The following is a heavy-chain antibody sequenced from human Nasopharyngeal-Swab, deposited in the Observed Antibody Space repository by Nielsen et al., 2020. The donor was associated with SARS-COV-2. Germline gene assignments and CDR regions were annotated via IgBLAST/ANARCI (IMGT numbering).Heavy chain of an antibody. Sequence: GESLKISCAASGFTFSSYEMNWVRQAPGKGPEWVSYISSSGSTIYYADSVKGRFTISRDNAKNSLYLQMNSLRAEDTAVYYCAREYSSSWAYYYYGMDVWGQGTTVTVSS. D-gene: IGHD6-6*01. J-gene: IGHJ6*02. CDR3: AREYSSSWAYYYYGMDV. CDR1: GFTFSSYE. V-gene: IGHV3-48*03. CDR2: ISSSGSTI.